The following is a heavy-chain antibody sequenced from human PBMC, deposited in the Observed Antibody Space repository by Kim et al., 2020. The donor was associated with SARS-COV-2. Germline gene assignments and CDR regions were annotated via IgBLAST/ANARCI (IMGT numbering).Heavy chain of an antibody. CDR1: VSGDTVSADSTTKYY. CDR3: ARSVLSGNYEFYFDY. D-gene: IGHD1-26*01. J-gene: IGHJ4*02. V-gene: IGHV4-59*13. Sequence: SETLSLTCTVSGDTVSADSTTKYYWSWIRQSPGKGLEWIGYVYYTGTTNYNPSLKSRITISVDTSKNQFSLRLSSVTAADTAVYYCARSVLSGNYEFYFDYWGQGTLVTVSS. CDR2: VYYTGTT.